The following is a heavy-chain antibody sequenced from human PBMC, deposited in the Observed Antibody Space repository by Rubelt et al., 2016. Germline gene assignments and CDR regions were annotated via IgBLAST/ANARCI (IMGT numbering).Heavy chain of an antibody. V-gene: IGHV3-23*01. CDR3: ATKAAGTLDN. J-gene: IGHJ4*02. CDR2: ISANGDRT. D-gene: IGHD1-7*01. Sequence: MTWVRQAPGKGLEWVPGISANGDRTYYADSVKGRFTVSRDNSTNTLYLQMNSLRFDDTAVYYCATKAAGTLDNWGQGTLVTVSS.